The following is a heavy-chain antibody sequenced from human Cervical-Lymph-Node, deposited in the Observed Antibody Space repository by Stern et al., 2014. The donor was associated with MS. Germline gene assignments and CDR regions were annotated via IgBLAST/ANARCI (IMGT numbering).Heavy chain of an antibody. D-gene: IGHD1-14*01. J-gene: IGHJ4*02. CDR3: ARDLRIGPVGAADY. V-gene: IGHV3-30-3*01. Sequence: VQLVESGGGVVQPGRSLRLSCAASGFIFSDYALHWVRPAPGKGLEWVAVISSDGTNKYYADSVKGRFTISRDASKNTLYLQMNSLRAEDTAVYYCARDLRIGPVGAADYWGQGTLVTVSS. CDR1: GFIFSDYA. CDR2: ISSDGTNK.